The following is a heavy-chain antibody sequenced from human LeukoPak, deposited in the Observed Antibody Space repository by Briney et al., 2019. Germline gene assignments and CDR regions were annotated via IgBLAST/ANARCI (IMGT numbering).Heavy chain of an antibody. CDR1: GFTFSSYD. D-gene: IGHD2-15*01. V-gene: IGHV3-13*04. J-gene: IGHJ3*02. CDR3: ARERDYCSGGSCYSEGAFDI. CDR2: IGTAGDT. Sequence: GGSLRLSCAASGFTFSSYDMHWVRQATGKGLEWVSAIGTAGDTYYPGSVKVRFTISRENAKNSLYLQMNSLRAGDTAVYYCARERDYCSGGSCYSEGAFDIWGQGTMVTVSS.